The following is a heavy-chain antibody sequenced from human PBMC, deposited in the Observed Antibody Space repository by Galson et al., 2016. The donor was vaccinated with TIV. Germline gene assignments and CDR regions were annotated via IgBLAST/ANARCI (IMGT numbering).Heavy chain of an antibody. D-gene: IGHD1-1*01. Sequence: QSGAEVKKPGGSLKISCKGSGYSFTGSWIDWVRQVPGKGLEWMGVIYPGDSDTKYSPAFHGHVTTSVDTSISTAFLEWSSLKASDTAIYYCARRGREETNEGGLDVWGQGTTVTVSS. CDR1: GYSFTGSW. CDR2: IYPGDSDT. CDR3: ARRGREETNEGGLDV. J-gene: IGHJ6*02. V-gene: IGHV5-51*01.